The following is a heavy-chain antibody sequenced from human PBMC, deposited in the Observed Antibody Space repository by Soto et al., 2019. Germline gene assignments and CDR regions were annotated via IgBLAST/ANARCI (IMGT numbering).Heavy chain of an antibody. V-gene: IGHV3-23*01. Sequence: EVQLLESGGGLVQPGGSLRLSCAASGFTFSSYAMSWVRQAPGKGLEWVSAISGSGGSTYYADSVKGRFTISRDNSKNTLYLQMNSLRAEDTAVYYCAKGYCSSASCYVPHDAFDIWGQGTMVTVSS. CDR2: ISGSGGST. CDR1: GFTFSSYA. D-gene: IGHD2-2*01. J-gene: IGHJ3*02. CDR3: AKGYCSSASCYVPHDAFDI.